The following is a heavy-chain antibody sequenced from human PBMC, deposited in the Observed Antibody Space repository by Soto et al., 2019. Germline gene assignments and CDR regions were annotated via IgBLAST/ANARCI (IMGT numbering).Heavy chain of an antibody. CDR1: GFTFSSYA. V-gene: IGHV3-30*01. Sequence: PGGSLRLSCAASGFTFSSYAMHWVRQAPGKGPEWVAVISYDGSNKYYADSVKGRFTISRDNSKNTLYLQMNSLRAEYTAVYYCVRFARLGDYSNYDYYYYRMDVWGQGTTVPVSS. J-gene: IGHJ6*02. D-gene: IGHD4-4*01. CDR3: VRFARLGDYSNYDYYYYRMDV. CDR2: ISYDGSNK.